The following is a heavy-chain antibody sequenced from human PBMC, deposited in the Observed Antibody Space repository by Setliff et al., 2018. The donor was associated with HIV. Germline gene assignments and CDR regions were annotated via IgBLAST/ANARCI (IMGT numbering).Heavy chain of an antibody. CDR3: ARNVPGILPRWVGCDP. J-gene: IGHJ5*02. Sequence: ASVKVSCKASGYTFTGYYMHWVRQAPGQGLEWTGWINPDSGGTNLAQKFLGRVTLTRDTSISTAYMELSRLRSDDTAVYYCARNVPGILPRWVGCDPWGQGTLVTVSS. CDR2: INPDSGGT. CDR1: GYTFTGYY. D-gene: IGHD1-20*01. V-gene: IGHV1-2*02.